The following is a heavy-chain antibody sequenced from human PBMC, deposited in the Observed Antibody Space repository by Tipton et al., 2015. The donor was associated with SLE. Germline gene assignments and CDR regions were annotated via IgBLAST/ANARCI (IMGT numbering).Heavy chain of an antibody. Sequence: TLSLTCTVSGGSISSYYWSWIRQPPGKGLEWIGEINHSGSTNYNPSLKSRVTISVDTSKNQFSLKLSSVTAADTAVYYCASSLRFLEWLFDYWGQGTLVTVSS. CDR1: GGSISSYY. J-gene: IGHJ4*02. D-gene: IGHD3-3*01. CDR3: ASSLRFLEWLFDY. V-gene: IGHV4-34*01. CDR2: INHSGST.